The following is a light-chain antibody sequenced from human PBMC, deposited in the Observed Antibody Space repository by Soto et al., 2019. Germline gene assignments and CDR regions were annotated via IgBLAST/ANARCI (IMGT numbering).Light chain of an antibody. CDR3: QQYNTYSSLT. J-gene: IGKJ4*01. V-gene: IGKV1-5*01. Sequence: DIKMTQSPSTLSASVGDRVTITYRASQSISSWLAWYQQKLGRAPRLLIYDASSLESGVPSRFSGSGYGTEFTLTISSLQPDDFATYYCQQYNTYSSLTFGGGTKVDI. CDR2: DAS. CDR1: QSISSW.